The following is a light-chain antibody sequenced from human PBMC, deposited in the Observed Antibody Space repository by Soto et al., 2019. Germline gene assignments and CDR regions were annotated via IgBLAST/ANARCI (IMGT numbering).Light chain of an antibody. CDR3: QQHNNYPRALT. V-gene: IGKV1-9*01. CDR1: QGISNN. CDR2: GAS. Sequence: DIQLTQSPSFLSASVGDRVTITCRASQGISNNLAWYQHNPGKPPKLLIYGASTLQSGVPSRFSGSGSGTEFTLTISILQPEDVATDYYQQHNNYPRALTFGGGTKVEIK. J-gene: IGKJ4*01.